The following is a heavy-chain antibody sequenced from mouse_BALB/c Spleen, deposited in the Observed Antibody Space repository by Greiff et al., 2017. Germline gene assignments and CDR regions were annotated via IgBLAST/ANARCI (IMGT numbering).Heavy chain of an antibody. CDR2: ISSGSSTI. V-gene: IGHV5-17*02. D-gene: IGHD1-2*01. CDR1: GFTFSSFG. J-gene: IGHJ4*01. Sequence: EVKVVESGGGLVQPGGSRKLSCAASGFTFSSFGMHWVRQAPEKGLEWVAYISSGSSTIYYADTVKGRFTIARDNPKNTLFLQMTSLMSEDTAMYYCAKSGDTELRRYAMDYWGQGTSVTVSS. CDR3: AKSGDTELRRYAMDY.